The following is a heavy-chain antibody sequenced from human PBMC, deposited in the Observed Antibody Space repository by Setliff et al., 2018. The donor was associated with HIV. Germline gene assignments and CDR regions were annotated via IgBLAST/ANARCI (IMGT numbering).Heavy chain of an antibody. CDR1: GDSITSGTYY. CDR3: ARSQPDTIFGVVVFDS. D-gene: IGHD3-3*01. CDR2: ISTSGTT. Sequence: PSETLSLTCTVSGDSITSGTYYWSWIRQPAGMRLEWIGHISTSGTTNYNPSLKSRVTISADTSKSQLSLKLTSMTAADTAVYYCARSQPDTIFGVVVFDSWGQGTLVTVSS. V-gene: IGHV4-61*09. J-gene: IGHJ4*02.